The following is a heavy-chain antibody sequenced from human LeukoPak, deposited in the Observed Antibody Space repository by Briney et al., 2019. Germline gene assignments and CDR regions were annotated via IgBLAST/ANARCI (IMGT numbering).Heavy chain of an antibody. Sequence: ASVKVSCKASGYTFTSYDINWVRQATGQGLEWMGWMNPNSGNTGYAQKFQGRVTMTRNTSISTAYMELSSLRSEDTAVYYFARHLPYSSSWYIGYYYYGMDVWGQGTTVTVSS. J-gene: IGHJ6*02. CDR3: ARHLPYSSSWYIGYYYYGMDV. CDR1: GYTFTSYD. CDR2: MNPNSGNT. D-gene: IGHD6-13*01. V-gene: IGHV1-8*01.